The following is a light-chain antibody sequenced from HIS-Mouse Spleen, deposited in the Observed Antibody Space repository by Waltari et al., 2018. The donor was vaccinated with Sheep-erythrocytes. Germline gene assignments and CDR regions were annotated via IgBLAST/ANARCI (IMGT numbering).Light chain of an antibody. J-gene: IGLJ1*01. Sequence: QSALTQPRSVSGSPGQSVTISCTGTSSDVGGYNYVSWYHQPPGKAPKPMIYDVSKRPSGVPDRFSGSKSGNTASLTISGLQAEDEADYYCCSYAGSYNHVFATGTKVTVL. CDR2: DVS. CDR1: SSDVGGYNY. V-gene: IGLV2-11*01. CDR3: CSYAGSYNHV.